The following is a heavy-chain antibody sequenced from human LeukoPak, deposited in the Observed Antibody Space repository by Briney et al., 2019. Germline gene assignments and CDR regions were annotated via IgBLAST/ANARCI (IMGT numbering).Heavy chain of an antibody. D-gene: IGHD6-19*01. V-gene: IGHV1-2*02. CDR3: ARDRSRIAVADELWGY. Sequence: ASVKVSCKASGYTFTGYYLHWVRQAPGQGLEWMGCVNPNSGDTNYAQKFQGRVTMTRDTSISTAYMELSRLRSDDTAVYYCARDRSRIAVADELWGYWGQGTLVTVSS. CDR2: VNPNSGDT. CDR1: GYTFTGYY. J-gene: IGHJ4*02.